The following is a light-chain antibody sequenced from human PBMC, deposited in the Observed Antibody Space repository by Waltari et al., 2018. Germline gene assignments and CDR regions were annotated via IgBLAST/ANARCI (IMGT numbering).Light chain of an antibody. J-gene: IGLJ3*02. CDR1: SGHSSNV. CDR3: QTGGHGTWV. CDR2: VKSDGSH. V-gene: IGLV4-69*01. Sequence: QLVLTQSPSASASLGASVKLTCTLSSGHSSNVIAWLQQQPEKGPRYLMKVKSDGSHSKGDGIPDRFSGSSAGAERYLPISSLQSEDEADYYCQTGGHGTWVFGGGTKLTVL.